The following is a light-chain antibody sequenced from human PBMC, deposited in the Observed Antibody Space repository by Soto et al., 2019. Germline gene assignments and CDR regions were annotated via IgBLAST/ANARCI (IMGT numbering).Light chain of an antibody. CDR3: ATRDNSLSRWV. CDR1: SSNIGTNY. J-gene: IGLJ3*02. CDR2: CND. Sequence: QSVLTQPHSASGTPGQRVTISCSGSSSNIGTNYVYWYKQHPGTAPKLLIYCNDQRPSGVPDRLSGSKSGTSASLAISGLRSEDEADYYCATRDNSLSRWVFGGGTKLTVL. V-gene: IGLV1-47*02.